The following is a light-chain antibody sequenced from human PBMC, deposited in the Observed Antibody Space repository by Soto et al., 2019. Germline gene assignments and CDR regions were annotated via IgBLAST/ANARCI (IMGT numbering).Light chain of an antibody. V-gene: IGKV3-15*01. CDR2: GAS. Sequence: EIVMTQSPATLSVSPGERATLSCRASQSINNNLAWYQQKRGQGPRLLIYGASSRATGTPARFSGGGSGTGFTLTISSLQSEDFAIYYCQQYNDWPLTFGGGTKVEIK. CDR3: QQYNDWPLT. J-gene: IGKJ4*01. CDR1: QSINNN.